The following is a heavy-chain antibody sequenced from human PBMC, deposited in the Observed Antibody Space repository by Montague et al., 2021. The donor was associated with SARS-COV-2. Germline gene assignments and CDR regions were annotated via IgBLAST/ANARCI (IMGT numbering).Heavy chain of an antibody. D-gene: IGHD3-22*01. CDR1: GGSISSYY. CDR2: LYTSGST. V-gene: IGHV4-4*07. Sequence: SETLSLTCTVSGGSISSYYWSWIRQPAGKGLERIGRLYTSGSTNYNPSLKSRVTISVDTSKNQFSLKLSSVTAADTAVYYCARERGPYYFDSSGYHNALVIWGQGTMVTVSS. J-gene: IGHJ3*02. CDR3: ARERGPYYFDSSGYHNALVI.